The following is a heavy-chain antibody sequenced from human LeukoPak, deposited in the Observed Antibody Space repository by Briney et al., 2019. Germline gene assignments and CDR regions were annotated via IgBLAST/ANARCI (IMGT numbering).Heavy chain of an antibody. CDR2: IYHSGST. V-gene: IGHV4-38-2*02. CDR3: ATLYYDILTGYYGSFDY. Sequence: SETLSLTCTVSGYSISSGYYWGWIRQPPGKGLEWIGSIYHSGSTYYNPSLKSRVTISVDKSKNQFSLKLSSVTAADTAVYYCATLYYDILTGYYGSFDYWGQGTLVTVSS. D-gene: IGHD3-9*01. J-gene: IGHJ4*02. CDR1: GYSISSGYY.